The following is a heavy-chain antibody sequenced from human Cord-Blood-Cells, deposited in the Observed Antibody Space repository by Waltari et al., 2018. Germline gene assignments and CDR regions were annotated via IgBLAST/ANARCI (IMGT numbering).Heavy chain of an antibody. CDR3: VRRRADYYDSSGYYYFDY. V-gene: IGHV1-18*01. J-gene: IGHJ4*02. CDR2: ISAYNGNT. D-gene: IGHD3-22*01. CDR1: GYTFTSYG. Sequence: QVQLVQSGAEVKKPGASVKVSCKASGYTFTSYGISWVRQAPGQGLEWMGWISAYNGNTNYAPKLQGRVTMTTDTSTSTAYMELRSLRSDDTAVYYCVRRRADYYDSSGYYYFDYWGQGTLVTVSS.